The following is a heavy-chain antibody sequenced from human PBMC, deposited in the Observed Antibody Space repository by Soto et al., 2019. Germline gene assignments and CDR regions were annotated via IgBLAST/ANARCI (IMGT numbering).Heavy chain of an antibody. J-gene: IGHJ6*02. Sequence: PGESLKISCKGSGYSFTSYWISWLRQMPGKGLEWMGRIDPSDSYTNYSPSFQGHVTISADKSISTAYLQWSSLKASDTAMYYCVFFGDSYTPEYYYGMDVWGQGTTVTVSS. CDR3: VFFGDSYTPEYYYGMDV. CDR2: IDPSDSYT. V-gene: IGHV5-10-1*01. D-gene: IGHD2-21*02. CDR1: GYSFTSYW.